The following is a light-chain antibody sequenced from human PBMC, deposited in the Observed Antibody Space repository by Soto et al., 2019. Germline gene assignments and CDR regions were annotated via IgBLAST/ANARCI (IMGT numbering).Light chain of an antibody. CDR2: SAS. CDR1: QGFSNY. CDR3: LQLNRYPRT. J-gene: IGKJ4*02. Sequence: ETQVTQSPFFLSASVGDRVTLTCRASQGFSNYLAWFQQKPGKTPHLLIYSASTLPSGAPSRFSGSGSGTEFTLTISSLQPEDFATYYCLQLNRYPRTFGEGTKVEIK. V-gene: IGKV1-9*01.